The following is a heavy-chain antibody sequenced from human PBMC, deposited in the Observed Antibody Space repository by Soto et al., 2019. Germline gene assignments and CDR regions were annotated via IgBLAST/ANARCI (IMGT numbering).Heavy chain of an antibody. CDR1: GGTFSSYA. D-gene: IGHD6-6*01. V-gene: IGHV1-69*13. CDR3: ARDPYIAARSDAFDI. J-gene: IGHJ3*02. Sequence: SVKLSCKASGGTFSSYAISWVRQAPGQGLEWMGGIIPIFGTANYAQKFQGRVTITADESTSTAYVELSSLRSEDTAVYYCARDPYIAARSDAFDIWGQGTMVTGSS. CDR2: IIPIFGTA.